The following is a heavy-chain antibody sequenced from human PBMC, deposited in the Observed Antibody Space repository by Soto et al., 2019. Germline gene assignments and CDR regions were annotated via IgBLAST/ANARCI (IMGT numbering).Heavy chain of an antibody. D-gene: IGHD6-19*01. CDR1: GFSFSNYA. CDR2: ISSNGVGT. V-gene: IGHV3-64*01. J-gene: IGHJ6*03. Sequence: EVQLVDSGGGLVQPAGSLRLSCPASGFSFSNYAMDWVRQAPGKVLEYVSGISSNGVGTYYANSVKDRFTISRDNSKNTLYHQMGSLRVEDMAVYYCARREQSDYYYMDVWGKGTSVTVSS. CDR3: ARREQSDYYYMDV.